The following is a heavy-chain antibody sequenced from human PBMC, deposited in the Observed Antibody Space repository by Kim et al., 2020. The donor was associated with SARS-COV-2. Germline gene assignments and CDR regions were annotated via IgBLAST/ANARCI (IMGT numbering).Heavy chain of an antibody. Sequence: SETLSLTCTVSGGSISSGDYYWTWIRQPPGKGLEWIGYIFYSGSTYYNPSLKSRVTISVDTSKNQFSLNLSSVTAADTAVYYCAREGYCSSTSCYAGAKRQDFWGQGIIVTVSS. D-gene: IGHD2-2*01. J-gene: IGHJ4*02. V-gene: IGHV4-30-4*01. CDR1: GGSISSGDYY. CDR3: AREGYCSSTSCYAGAKRQDF. CDR2: IFYSGST.